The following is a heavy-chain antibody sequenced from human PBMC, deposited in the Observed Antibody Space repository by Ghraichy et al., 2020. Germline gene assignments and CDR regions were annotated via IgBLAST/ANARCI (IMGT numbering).Heavy chain of an antibody. J-gene: IGHJ6*02. CDR3: ARGLVVVPAAMRIFYYYGMDV. CDR2: INHSGST. CDR1: GGSFSGYY. Sequence: SETLSLTCAVYGGSFSGYYWSWIRQPPGKGLEWIGEINHSGSTNYNPSLKSRVTISVDTSKNQFSLKLSSVTAADTAVYYCARGLVVVPAAMRIFYYYGMDVWGQGTTVTVSS. D-gene: IGHD2-2*01. V-gene: IGHV4-34*01.